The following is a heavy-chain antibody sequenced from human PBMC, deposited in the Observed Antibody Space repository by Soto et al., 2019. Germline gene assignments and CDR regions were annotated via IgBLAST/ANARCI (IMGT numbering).Heavy chain of an antibody. D-gene: IGHD2-15*01. CDR3: ARKRVVVAAIPYYYYYYMDV. Sequence: GGSLRLSCAASGFTFSSYWMSWVRQAPGKGLEWVANIKQDGSEKYYVDSVKGRFTISRDNAKNSLYLQMNSLRAEDTAVYYCARKRVVVAAIPYYYYYYMDVWGKGTTVTVSS. V-gene: IGHV3-7*01. CDR1: GFTFSSYW. J-gene: IGHJ6*03. CDR2: IKQDGSEK.